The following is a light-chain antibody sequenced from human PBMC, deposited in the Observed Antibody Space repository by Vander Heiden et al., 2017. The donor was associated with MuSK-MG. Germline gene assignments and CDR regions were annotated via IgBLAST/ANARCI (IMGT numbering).Light chain of an antibody. V-gene: IGLV2-8*01. Sequence: QSALTQPPSASGSPGQSVTIPCTGTGSDIGTFDYVPWVPQPRGKAPKLLIFEVKKRPSGVPHRCPCSKSGKTASLTVSRLPADDEAVYLCFSYAGNNDLVFRGGTEVTVL. CDR1: GSDIGTFDY. J-gene: IGLJ2*01. CDR3: FSYAGNNDLV. CDR2: EVK.